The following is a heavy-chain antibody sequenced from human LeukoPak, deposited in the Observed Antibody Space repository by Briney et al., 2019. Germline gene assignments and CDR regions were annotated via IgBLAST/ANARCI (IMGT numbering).Heavy chain of an antibody. V-gene: IGHV3-48*01. J-gene: IGHJ5*02. Sequence: GGSLRLSCAASGFTFSSYSMNWVRQAPGKGLEWVSYNSSSSSTIYYADSVKGRFTISRDNAKHSLYLQMNSLRAEDTAVYYCARSAPYHYGDYGDWFDPWGQGTLVTVSS. CDR3: ARSAPYHYGDYGDWFDP. CDR1: GFTFSSYS. D-gene: IGHD4-17*01. CDR2: NSSSSSTI.